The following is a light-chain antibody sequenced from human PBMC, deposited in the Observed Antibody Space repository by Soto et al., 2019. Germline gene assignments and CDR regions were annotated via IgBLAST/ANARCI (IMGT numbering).Light chain of an antibody. CDR1: SSDVGAYNY. V-gene: IGLV2-8*01. CDR3: SSFASSNNWV. Sequence: QSVLTQPPSSSGSPGQSVTISCTGTSSDVGAYNYVSWYQQHAGKAPKLEIYEVTKRPSGVPDRFSGSKSANTASLTVSGLQAEDEADYYCSSFASSNNWVFGGGTKLTVL. CDR2: EVT. J-gene: IGLJ3*02.